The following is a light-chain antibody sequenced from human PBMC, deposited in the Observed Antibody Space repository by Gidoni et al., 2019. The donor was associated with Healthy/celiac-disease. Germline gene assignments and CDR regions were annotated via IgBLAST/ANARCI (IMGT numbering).Light chain of an antibody. V-gene: IGKV3-20*01. J-gene: IGKJ1*01. CDR1: QSVSSSY. CDR2: GAS. CDR3: QQYGSSPWT. Sequence: IVLTPSPGTLSLSPGERATRSCMASQSVSSSYLAWYQQKPGQAPRLLICGASSRATGIPDRCSGSGSGTDFTITISRLEPEDFAVYYCQQYGSSPWTFGQGTKVEIK.